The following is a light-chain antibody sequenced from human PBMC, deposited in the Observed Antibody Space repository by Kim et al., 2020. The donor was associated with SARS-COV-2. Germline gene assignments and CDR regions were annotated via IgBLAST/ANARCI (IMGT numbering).Light chain of an antibody. CDR1: SLWSKY. CDR3: QALDSEWV. J-gene: IGLJ3*02. V-gene: IGLV3-1*01. CDR2: QNN. Sequence: SYELTQPPSVSVSPGQTASITCSGNSLWSKYVSWYQQKAGQSPVLVIFQNNNRPSGIPERFSGSNSENTATLTISGTQAMDEADYYCQALDSEWVFGGGT.